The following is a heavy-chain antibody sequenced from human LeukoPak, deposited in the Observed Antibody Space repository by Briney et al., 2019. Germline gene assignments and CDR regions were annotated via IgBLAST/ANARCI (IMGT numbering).Heavy chain of an antibody. J-gene: IGHJ3*02. D-gene: IGHD1-1*01. Sequence: GGSLRLSCAASGFTFSSYAMSWVRQAPGKGLEWVSAISGSGGSTYYADSVKGRFTISRDNSKNALYLQMNSLRAEDTAVYYCAKGELERPHNDAFDIWGQGTMVTVSS. CDR1: GFTFSSYA. CDR3: AKGELERPHNDAFDI. CDR2: ISGSGGST. V-gene: IGHV3-23*01.